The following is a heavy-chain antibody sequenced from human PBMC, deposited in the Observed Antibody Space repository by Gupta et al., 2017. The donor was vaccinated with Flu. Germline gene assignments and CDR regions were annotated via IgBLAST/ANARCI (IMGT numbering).Heavy chain of an antibody. V-gene: IGHV3-7*01. CDR3: ARNRGWQQFDY. CDR2: IAADDSVK. J-gene: IGHJ4*02. CDR1: GFTFRSYW. D-gene: IGHD5-24*01. Sequence: LVESGGGLVQPGGSLRLSCVVSGFTFRSYWMDWVRQAPGKGLEWVANIAADDSVKNYADSVKGRFTISRDDAKNTLYLQMNSLRAEDTAVYYCARNRGWQQFDYWGQGALVTVSS.